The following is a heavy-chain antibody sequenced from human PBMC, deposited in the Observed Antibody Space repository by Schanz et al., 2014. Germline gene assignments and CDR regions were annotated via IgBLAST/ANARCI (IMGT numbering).Heavy chain of an antibody. V-gene: IGHV3-23*01. Sequence: EVQLLESGGGLVQPGGSLRLSCAASGFTFSIYAMSWVRQAPGKGLEWVSGLTEGGGGTYYTDAVKGRFTISRDSSKNTLYLQMNSLRADDTAVYYCAKSKSQLPLVDYWGPGTLVAVSS. CDR2: LTEGGGGT. J-gene: IGHJ4*02. CDR1: GFTFSIYA. D-gene: IGHD2-21*01. CDR3: AKSKSQLPLVDY.